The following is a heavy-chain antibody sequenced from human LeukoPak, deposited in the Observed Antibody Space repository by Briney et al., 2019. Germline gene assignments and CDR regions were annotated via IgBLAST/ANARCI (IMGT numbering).Heavy chain of an antibody. Sequence: GGSLRLSCAASGFTFSNAWMSWVRQAPGKGLEWVSSISSSSSYIYYADSVKGRFTISRDNAKNSLYLQMNSLRAEDTAVYYCARDKGTYGSGSYYDYWGQGTLVTVSS. CDR3: ARDKGTYGSGSYYDY. CDR1: GFTFSNAW. J-gene: IGHJ4*02. V-gene: IGHV3-21*01. D-gene: IGHD3-10*01. CDR2: ISSSSSYI.